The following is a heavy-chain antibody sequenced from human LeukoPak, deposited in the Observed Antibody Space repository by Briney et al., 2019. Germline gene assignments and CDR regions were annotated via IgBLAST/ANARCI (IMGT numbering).Heavy chain of an antibody. D-gene: IGHD3-9*01. V-gene: IGHV1-2*02. CDR3: ARATFYDTLTGQVAPAAEYFQH. CDR2: INPNSGGT. Sequence: GASVTVSCKASGYTLTGCYIHWVRQAPGQGLEWMGWINPNSGGTNYAQKFQGRVTMTRDTSISTAYMEVSRLRSDDTAVYYCARATFYDTLTGQVAPAAEYFQHWGQGTLVTVSS. J-gene: IGHJ1*01. CDR1: GYTLTGCY.